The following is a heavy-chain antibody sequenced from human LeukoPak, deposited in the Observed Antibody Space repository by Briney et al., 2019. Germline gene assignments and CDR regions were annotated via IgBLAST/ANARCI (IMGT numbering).Heavy chain of an antibody. CDR1: GFTFSSNG. J-gene: IGHJ5*02. D-gene: IGHD6-19*01. CDR2: IWYDGSNK. V-gene: IGHV3-33*01. Sequence: PGRSLRLSCAASGFTFSSNGMHWVRQAPGKGLEWVAVIWYDGSNKYYADSVKGRFTISRDNSKNTLYLQMNSLRAEDTAVYYCARDREVAGTGWFDPWGQGTLVTVSS. CDR3: ARDREVAGTGWFDP.